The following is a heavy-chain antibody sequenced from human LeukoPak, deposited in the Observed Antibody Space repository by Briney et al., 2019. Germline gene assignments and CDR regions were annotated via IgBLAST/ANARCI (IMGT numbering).Heavy chain of an antibody. D-gene: IGHD2-21*01. CDR1: GGSFSGYY. V-gene: IGHV4-34*01. J-gene: IGHJ4*02. CDR2: INHSGST. Sequence: EPSETLSLTCAVYGGSFSGYYWSWIRQPPGKGLEWIGEINHSGSTNYNPSLKSRVTISVDTSKNQFSLKLSSVTAADTAVYYCASVVAGPFDYWGQGTLVTVSS. CDR3: ASVVAGPFDY.